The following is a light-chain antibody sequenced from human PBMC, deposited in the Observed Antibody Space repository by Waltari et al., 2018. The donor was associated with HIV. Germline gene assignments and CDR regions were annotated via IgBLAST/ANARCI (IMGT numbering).Light chain of an antibody. CDR1: LGIDDW. CDR2: KAS. V-gene: IGKV1-5*03. J-gene: IGKJ1*01. CDR3: QEYNRG. Sequence: DSQMTQSPSTLSASVGDRVTITCRARLGIDDWLAWYQQKPGKAPKLLIYKASNLETEVPSRFSGSGFGTEFTLNISSLQPDDLATYYCQEYNRGFGQGTKVEIK.